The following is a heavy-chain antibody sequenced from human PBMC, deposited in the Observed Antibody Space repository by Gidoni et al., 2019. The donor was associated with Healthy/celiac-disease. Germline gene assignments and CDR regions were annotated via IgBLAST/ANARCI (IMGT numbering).Heavy chain of an antibody. CDR3: VKSDTIYYFDY. D-gene: IGHD3-3*01. Sequence: EVQLVESGGGFVQRGWSLRLSCSASRFTFSSYAMHWLRQAAGKGLEYVSALSSKGGRTDYADAVKGIFTISRDNSKNTLYLQMSSLRAEDTAVYYCVKSDTIYYFDYWGQGTLVTVSS. J-gene: IGHJ4*02. V-gene: IGHV3-64D*06. CDR2: LSSKGGRT. CDR1: RFTFSSYA.